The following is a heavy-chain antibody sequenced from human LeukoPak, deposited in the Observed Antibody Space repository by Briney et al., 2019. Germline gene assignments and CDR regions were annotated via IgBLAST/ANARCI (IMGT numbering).Heavy chain of an antibody. CDR2: IYYSGST. CDR1: GGSISSYY. D-gene: IGHD3-10*01. V-gene: IGHV4-59*08. Sequence: SETLSLTCTVSGGSISSYYWSWIRQPPGKGLEWIGYIYYSGSTNYNPSLKSRVTTSVDTSKNQFSLKLSSVTAADTAVYYCARLSADYGMDVWGQGTTVTVSS. CDR3: ARLSADYGMDV. J-gene: IGHJ6*02.